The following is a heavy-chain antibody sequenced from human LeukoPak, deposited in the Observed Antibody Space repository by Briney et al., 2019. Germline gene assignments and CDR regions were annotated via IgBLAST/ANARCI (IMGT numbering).Heavy chain of an antibody. J-gene: IGHJ5*02. D-gene: IGHD1-26*01. CDR3: AREKYSGSYYHNNWFDP. Sequence: SETLSLTCTVSGGSISSSSYFWGWIRQPPGKGLEWIGSIYYSGSTYYNPSLKSRVTISVDTSKNQFSLKLSSVTAADTAVYYCAREKYSGSYYHNNWFDPWGQGTLVTVSS. V-gene: IGHV4-39*07. CDR2: IYYSGST. CDR1: GGSISSSSYF.